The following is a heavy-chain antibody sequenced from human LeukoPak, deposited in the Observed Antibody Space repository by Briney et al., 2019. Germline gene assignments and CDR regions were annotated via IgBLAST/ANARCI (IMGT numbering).Heavy chain of an antibody. V-gene: IGHV1-69*13. Sequence: ASVKVSCKASGGTFSSYAISWVRQAPGQGLEWMGGIIPISGTANYAQKFQGRVTITADESTSTAYMELSSLRSEDTAVYYCARGHPGYCSSTSCYGPYFDYWGQGTLVTVSS. J-gene: IGHJ4*02. D-gene: IGHD2-2*01. CDR1: GGTFSSYA. CDR2: IIPISGTA. CDR3: ARGHPGYCSSTSCYGPYFDY.